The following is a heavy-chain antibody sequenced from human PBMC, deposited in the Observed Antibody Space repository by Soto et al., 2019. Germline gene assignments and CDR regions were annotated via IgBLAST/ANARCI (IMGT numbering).Heavy chain of an antibody. CDR3: TIYSGYEYYFDY. V-gene: IGHV1-69*02. CDR1: GGTFSSYP. J-gene: IGHJ4*02. Sequence: ASGKVSCKASGGTFSSYPISWVRQAPGQGLEWMGRIIPILGIANYAQKFQGRVTITADKSTSTAYMELSSLRSEDTAVYYCTIYSGYEYYFDYWGQGTLVTVSS. CDR2: IIPILGIA. D-gene: IGHD5-12*01.